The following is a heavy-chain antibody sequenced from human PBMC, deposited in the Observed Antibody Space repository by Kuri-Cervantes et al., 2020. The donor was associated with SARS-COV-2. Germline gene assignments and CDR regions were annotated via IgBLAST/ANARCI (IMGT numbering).Heavy chain of an antibody. CDR2: IYYSGST. Sequence: GSLRLSCTVSGGSISSYYWSWIRQPPGKGLEWIGYIYYSGSTNYNPSLKSRVTISVDTSKNQFSLKPSSVTAADTAVYFCARHPRLEASRNYYFDYWGQGILVTVSS. CDR3: ARHPRLEASRNYYFDY. V-gene: IGHV4-59*08. J-gene: IGHJ4*02. CDR1: GGSISSYY.